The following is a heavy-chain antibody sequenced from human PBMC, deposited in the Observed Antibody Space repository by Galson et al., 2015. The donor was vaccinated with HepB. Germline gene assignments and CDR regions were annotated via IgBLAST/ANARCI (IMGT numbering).Heavy chain of an antibody. Sequence: SLRLSCAASGFTFSSYAMHWVRQAPGKGLEYVSAISSNGGSTYYADSVKGRFTISRDNSKNTLYLQMSSLRAEDTAVYYCTRDPQPPGGYYYDSSGLPLTFDIWGQGTMVTVSS. CDR2: ISSNGGST. V-gene: IGHV3-64D*06. CDR3: TRDPQPPGGYYYDSSGLPLTFDI. J-gene: IGHJ3*02. D-gene: IGHD3-22*01. CDR1: GFTFSSYA.